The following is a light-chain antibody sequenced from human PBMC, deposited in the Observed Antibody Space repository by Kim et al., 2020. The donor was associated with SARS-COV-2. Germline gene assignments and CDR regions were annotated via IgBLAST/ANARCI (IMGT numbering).Light chain of an antibody. J-gene: IGKJ2*01. V-gene: IGKV1-39*01. CDR3: QQTSST. CDR1: QSIKTY. Sequence: DIQMTQSPSSLSASVGDRVTITCRASQSIKTYLNWYQQKPGKAPKLLIYGASSLQSGVPSRFSGGGSGTEFTLTISSLQPEDSATYYCQQTSSTFGQGTKLEI. CDR2: GAS.